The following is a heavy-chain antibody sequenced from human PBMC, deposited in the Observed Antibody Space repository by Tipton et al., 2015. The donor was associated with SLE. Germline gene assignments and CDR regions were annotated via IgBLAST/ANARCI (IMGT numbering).Heavy chain of an antibody. Sequence: TLSLTCTVSGGSISTYYWSWIRQPPGKGLEWIGYIYYTGSTNYNPSLKSRVTISVDTAKNQFSLTLSSVTAADTAVYYCARGLRTFPRLDIWGLGTKVTVSS. D-gene: IGHD4-17*01. J-gene: IGHJ3*02. CDR3: ARGLRTFPRLDI. V-gene: IGHV4-59*01. CDR2: IYYTGST. CDR1: GGSISTYY.